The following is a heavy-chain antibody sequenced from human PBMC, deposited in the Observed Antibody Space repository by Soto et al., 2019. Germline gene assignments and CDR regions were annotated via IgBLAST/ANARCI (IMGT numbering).Heavy chain of an antibody. D-gene: IGHD3-22*01. V-gene: IGHV4-39*01. Sequence: QLQLQESGPGLVKPSETLSLTCTVSAGSISRSNYYWGWIRRPPGKGLEWIGSMYSNGNTYYNPSLKSRVTISVDTSKNQFSLKLTSVTAADTAVYYCARQPYDSSGYYYGAWGQGTLVTVSS. CDR1: AGSISRSNYY. CDR3: ARQPYDSSGYYYGA. J-gene: IGHJ5*02. CDR2: MYSNGNT.